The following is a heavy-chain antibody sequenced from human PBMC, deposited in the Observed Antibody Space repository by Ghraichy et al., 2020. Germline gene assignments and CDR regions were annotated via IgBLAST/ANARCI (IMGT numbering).Heavy chain of an antibody. V-gene: IGHV3-74*01. Sequence: GGSPRLSCAASGFTFSSYWMHWVRQAPGKGLVWVSSISTDGSRTSYADSVKGRFTISRDNAKNTLYLQMNSLRAEDTAVYYCARDPYCSSTNCYTGSWFDPWGLGTLVTVSS. CDR2: ISTDGSRT. J-gene: IGHJ5*02. CDR1: GFTFSSYW. CDR3: ARDPYCSSTNCYTGSWFDP. D-gene: IGHD2-2*02.